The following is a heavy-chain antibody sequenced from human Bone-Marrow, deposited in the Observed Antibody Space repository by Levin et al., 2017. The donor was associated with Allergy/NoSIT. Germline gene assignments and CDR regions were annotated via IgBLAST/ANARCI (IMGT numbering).Heavy chain of an antibody. CDR2: ISYDGSNK. Sequence: GESLKISCAASGFTFSSYGMHWVRQAPGKGLEWVAVISYDGSNKYYADSVKGRFTISRDNSKNTLYLQMNSLRAEDTAVYYCAKEWEGLSYGLWGQGTLVTVSS. J-gene: IGHJ4*02. CDR1: GFTFSSYG. V-gene: IGHV3-30*18. CDR3: AKEWEGLSYGL. D-gene: IGHD1-26*01.